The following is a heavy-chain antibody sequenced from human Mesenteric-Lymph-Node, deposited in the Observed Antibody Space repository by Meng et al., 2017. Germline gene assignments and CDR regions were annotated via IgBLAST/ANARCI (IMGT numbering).Heavy chain of an antibody. CDR3: ATGVADFEY. D-gene: IGHD6-19*01. J-gene: IGHJ4*02. CDR1: GYTFTSYD. CDR2: MNPNRGTT. V-gene: IGHV1-8*01. Sequence: QVQLVQSCADVKKPGASVKVSCKASGYTFTSYDINWVRQCTGQGLEWMGWMNPNRGTTGYAQKFQGRVTMTRNISKSTAYMDLSSLRSEDTAVYYCATGVADFEYWGQGTLVTVSS.